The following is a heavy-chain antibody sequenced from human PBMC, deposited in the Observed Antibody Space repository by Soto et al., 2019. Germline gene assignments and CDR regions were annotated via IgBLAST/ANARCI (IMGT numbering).Heavy chain of an antibody. CDR2: ISYDGNNK. Sequence: QVHVVESGGGVVQPGRSLRLSCAASGFTFSTKAMHWVRQAPGKGLEWVALISYDGNNKYYADSVKGRFTISRDNSKNTLYLQMNSLRPEDTAVYYCAGARGHTYGYPVDYWGQGTPVTVSS. CDR1: GFTFSTKA. CDR3: AGARGHTYGYPVDY. D-gene: IGHD5-18*01. J-gene: IGHJ4*02. V-gene: IGHV3-30*03.